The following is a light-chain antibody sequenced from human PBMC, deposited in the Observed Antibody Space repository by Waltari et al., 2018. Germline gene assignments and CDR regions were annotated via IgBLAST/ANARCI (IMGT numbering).Light chain of an antibody. V-gene: IGKV3-20*01. Sequence: EIVLTQSPGTLSLSPGERATLSCRASQSVSSHSLAWYQQKPGQAPRLLIYAASSRATGIPDRFSGSGSGTDFTLTISRLEPEDFAVYYCQQYGSSPRTFGPGTKVDVK. CDR1: QSVSSHS. J-gene: IGKJ3*01. CDR2: AAS. CDR3: QQYGSSPRT.